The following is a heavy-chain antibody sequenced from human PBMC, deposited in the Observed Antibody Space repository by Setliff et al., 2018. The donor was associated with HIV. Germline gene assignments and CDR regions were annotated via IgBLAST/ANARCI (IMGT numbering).Heavy chain of an antibody. J-gene: IGHJ5*01. CDR2: IYPTDSDT. CDR3: AKAGGDS. D-gene: IGHD3-10*01. V-gene: IGHV5-51*01. CDR1: GYNFNTYW. Sequence: PGESLKISCRAFGYNFNTYWIDWVRQMPGKGLEWMGTIYPTDSDTKYNPSFQGRVSISADRSISTAYLQWSSLRASDTAIYYCAKAGGDSWGQGTLVTSPQ.